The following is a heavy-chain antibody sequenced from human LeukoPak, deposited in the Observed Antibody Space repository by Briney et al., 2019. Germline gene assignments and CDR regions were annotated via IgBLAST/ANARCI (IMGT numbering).Heavy chain of an antibody. CDR2: IKQDGSEK. V-gene: IGHV3-7*01. D-gene: IGHD5-18*01. J-gene: IGHJ6*03. CDR3: ARDHVDTGFADYYYMDV. CDR1: GFTFSSYW. Sequence: GGSLRLSCAASGFTFSSYWMSWVRQAPGKGLEWVANIKQDGSEKKIVDSVKGRFTISRDNAKNSLYLQMNSLRAEDTAVYYCARDHVDTGFADYYYMDVWGKGTTVTVSS.